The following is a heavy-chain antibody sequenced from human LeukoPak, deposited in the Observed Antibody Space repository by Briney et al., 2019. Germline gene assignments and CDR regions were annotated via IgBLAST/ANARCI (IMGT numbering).Heavy chain of an antibody. V-gene: IGHV3-15*01. CDR2: IKSKTDGGTT. D-gene: IGHD6-19*01. CDR3: TTRRVAVATYFDY. J-gene: IGHJ4*02. CDR1: GFTFSTYA. Sequence: PGGSLRLSCAASGFTFSTYAMNWVRQAPGKGLEWVGRIKSKTDGGTTDYAAPVKGRFTISRDDSKNTLYLQMNSLKTEDTAVYYRTTRRVAVATYFDYWGQGTLVTVSS.